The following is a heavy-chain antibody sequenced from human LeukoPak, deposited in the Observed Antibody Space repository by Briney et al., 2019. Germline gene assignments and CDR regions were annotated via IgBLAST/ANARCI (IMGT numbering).Heavy chain of an antibody. J-gene: IGHJ4*02. D-gene: IGHD6-13*01. CDR3: ARDPNIAAAGNLVY. CDR2: INPNSGGT. V-gene: IGHV1-2*02. CDR1: GYTLTGYY. Sequence: ASVKVSCKASGYTLTGYYMHWVRQAPGQGLEWMGWINPNSGGTNYAQKFQGRVTMTRDTSISTAYMELSRLRSDDTAVYYCARDPNIAAAGNLVYWGQGTLVTVSS.